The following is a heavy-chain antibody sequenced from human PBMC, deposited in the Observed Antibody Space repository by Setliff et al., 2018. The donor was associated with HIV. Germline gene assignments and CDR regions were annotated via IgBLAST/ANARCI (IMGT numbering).Heavy chain of an antibody. V-gene: IGHV4-59*01. Sequence: SETLSLTCSVSGVSISSYYWSWIRHSPGKGLEWIGIIFPGGATNYNPSLTSRVTISVDTSKNHLFLRLTSVTTADTAVYFCAKSSPSIGYITDCWGQGAPVTVSS. D-gene: IGHD5-12*01. CDR1: GVSISSYY. CDR3: AKSSPSIGYITDC. CDR2: IFPGGAT. J-gene: IGHJ4*02.